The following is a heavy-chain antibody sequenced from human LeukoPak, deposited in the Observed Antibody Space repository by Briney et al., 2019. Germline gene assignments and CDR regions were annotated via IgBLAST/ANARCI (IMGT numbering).Heavy chain of an antibody. CDR1: GFTFSSYG. V-gene: IGHV3-30*18. J-gene: IGHJ3*02. Sequence: GGSLRLSCAASGFTFSSYGMHGVRQAPGKGPEGVAVISYDGSNKYYADSVKGRFTISRDNSKNTLYLQMNSLRAEDTAVYYCAKDLPYSYEKDGNAFDIWGQGTMVTVSS. D-gene: IGHD5-18*01. CDR3: AKDLPYSYEKDGNAFDI. CDR2: ISYDGSNK.